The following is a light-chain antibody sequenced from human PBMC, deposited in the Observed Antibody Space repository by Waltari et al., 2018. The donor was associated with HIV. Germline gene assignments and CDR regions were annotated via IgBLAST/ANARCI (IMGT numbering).Light chain of an antibody. V-gene: IGLV2-11*01. CDR1: SSDVGAYKY. CDR2: DVS. J-gene: IGLJ2*01. Sequence: QSALTQPRSVSGSPGQSVTISCTGTSSDVGAYKYVSWYKNTPGKPPKFMIYDVSKRPSGVPDRFSGSKSGNTASLTISGLQADDEAIYYCCSYAGTYEVVFGGGTKLTVL. CDR3: CSYAGTYEVV.